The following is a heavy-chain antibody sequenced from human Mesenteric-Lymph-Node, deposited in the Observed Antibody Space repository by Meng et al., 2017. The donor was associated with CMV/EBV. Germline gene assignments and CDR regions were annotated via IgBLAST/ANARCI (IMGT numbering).Heavy chain of an antibody. J-gene: IGHJ6*02. CDR3: ARDLGDPYDFWAGYYYYYGMDV. V-gene: IGHV3-49*04. CDR1: GFTFGDNA. Sequence: GGSLRLSCTGSGFTFGDNAMRWVRQAPGKGLEWVGLTRSKAYGGTTEYAAAVKGRFTISRDNAKNSLYLQMNSLRAEDTAVYYCARDLGDPYDFWAGYYYYYGMDVWGQGTTVTVSS. CDR2: TRSKAYGGTT. D-gene: IGHD3-3*01.